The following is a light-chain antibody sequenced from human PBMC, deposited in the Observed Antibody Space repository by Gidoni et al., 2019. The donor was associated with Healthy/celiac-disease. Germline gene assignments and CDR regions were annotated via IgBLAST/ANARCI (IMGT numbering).Light chain of an antibody. Sequence: EIVMTQSPATLSVSPGERATLSCSAIQSGGSNLAWYQQKTGQATRLLIYGAATRATGIPARFSGSGYGTECTLTISSLQSEDFAVYYCQQYNNWPQTFGQGTRLEIK. J-gene: IGKJ5*01. CDR1: QSGGSN. V-gene: IGKV3-15*01. CDR3: QQYNNWPQT. CDR2: GAA.